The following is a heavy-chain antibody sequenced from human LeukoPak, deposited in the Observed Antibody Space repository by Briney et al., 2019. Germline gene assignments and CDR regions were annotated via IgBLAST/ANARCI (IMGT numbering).Heavy chain of an antibody. Sequence: ASVKVSCKASGYTFTSYGISWVRQAPGQGLEWMGWISAYNGNTNYAQKLQGRVTMTTDTSTSTAYMELRSLRSDDTAVYYCASDQTEISRHYYYYMDVWGKGTTVTVSS. J-gene: IGHJ6*03. D-gene: IGHD2-2*01. CDR3: ASDQTEISRHYYYYMDV. CDR1: GYTFTSYG. CDR2: ISAYNGNT. V-gene: IGHV1-18*01.